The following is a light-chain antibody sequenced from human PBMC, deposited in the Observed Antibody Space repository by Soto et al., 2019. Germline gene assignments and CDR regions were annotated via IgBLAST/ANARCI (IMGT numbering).Light chain of an antibody. CDR3: QQSYSTPWT. Sequence: DIQMTQSPSSLSASVGDRVTITCRASQSLSSALNWYQQKPGKAPKLLIYAASSLQGGVPSRFSGSGSGTDFTLTISSLQPEDFATYYCQQSYSTPWTFGQGTKVEIK. CDR1: QSLSSA. J-gene: IGKJ1*01. V-gene: IGKV1-39*01. CDR2: AAS.